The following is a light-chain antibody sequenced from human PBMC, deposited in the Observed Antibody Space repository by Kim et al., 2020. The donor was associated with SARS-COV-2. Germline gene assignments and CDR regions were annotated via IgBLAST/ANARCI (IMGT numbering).Light chain of an antibody. J-gene: IGLJ2*01. CDR3: CSHAGSSNYVV. V-gene: IGLV2-23*02. CDR2: QVT. Sequence: QSITIFCTGTGGDVGSYNLVSWYQQHPGKAPKLMIYQVTKRPSGVSNRFSGSKSGNTASLTISGLQAEDEADYYCCSHAGSSNYVVFGGGTQLTVL. CDR1: GGDVGSYNL.